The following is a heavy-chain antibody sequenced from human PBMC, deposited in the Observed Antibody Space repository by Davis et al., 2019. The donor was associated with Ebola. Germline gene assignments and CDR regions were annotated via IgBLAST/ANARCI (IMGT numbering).Heavy chain of an antibody. V-gene: IGHV3-69-1*01. CDR2: ILGTGIT. D-gene: IGHD1-26*01. CDR3: ARDGVGARPGDAFDM. J-gene: IGHJ3*02. CDR1: GFTFSNAW. Sequence: PGGSLRLSCAASGFTFSNAWMSWVRQAPGKGLEWISHILGTGITKYADSVKGRFTISRDEAQNSVVLEMNSLRDEDTAVYYCARDGVGARPGDAFDMWCQGTMVTVSS.